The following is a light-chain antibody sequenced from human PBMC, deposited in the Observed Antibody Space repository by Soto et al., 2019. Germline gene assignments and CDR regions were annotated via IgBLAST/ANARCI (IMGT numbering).Light chain of an antibody. Sequence: QSVLTQPASVSGSPGQSITISCTGTSSDIGIYNYVSWYQQHPGKAPKLMIYEVSNRPSGVSNRFSGSKSGNTASLTISGLQGEDEADYYCSSYTATSTLRVFGGGTKLTVL. CDR1: SSDIGIYNY. V-gene: IGLV2-14*01. J-gene: IGLJ2*01. CDR2: EVS. CDR3: SSYTATSTLRV.